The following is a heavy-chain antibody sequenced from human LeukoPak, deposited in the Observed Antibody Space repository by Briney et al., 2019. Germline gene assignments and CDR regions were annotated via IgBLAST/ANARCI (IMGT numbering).Heavy chain of an antibody. CDR2: IYYSGST. CDR1: GGSISSGGYY. D-gene: IGHD1-26*01. Sequence: SETLSLTCTVSGGSISSGGYYWSWIRQHPGKGLEWIGYIYYSGSTYYNPSLKSRVTISVDASKNQFSLKLSSVTAADTAVYYCARGTSVSLSERPDHTSFDYWGQGTLVTAPS. J-gene: IGHJ4*02. V-gene: IGHV4-31*03. CDR3: ARGTSVSLSERPDHTSFDY.